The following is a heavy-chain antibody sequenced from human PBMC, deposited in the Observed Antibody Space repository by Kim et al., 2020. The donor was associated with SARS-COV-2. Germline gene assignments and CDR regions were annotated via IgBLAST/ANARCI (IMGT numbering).Heavy chain of an antibody. J-gene: IGHJ5*02. CDR3: AKDTAHYDSSGYWNWFDP. CDR1: GFTFSSYG. V-gene: IGHV3-30*18. D-gene: IGHD3-22*01. Sequence: GGSLRLSCAASGFTFSSYGMHWVRQAPGKGLEWVAVISYDGSNKYYADSVKGRFTISRDNSKNTLYLQMNSLRAEDTAVYYCAKDTAHYDSSGYWNWFDPWGQGTLVTVSS. CDR2: ISYDGSNK.